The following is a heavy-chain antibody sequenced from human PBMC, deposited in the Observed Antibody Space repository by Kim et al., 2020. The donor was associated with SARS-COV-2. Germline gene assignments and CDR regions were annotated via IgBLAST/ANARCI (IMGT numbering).Heavy chain of an antibody. Sequence: GGSLRLSCAASGFTFSSYGMHWVRQAPGKGLEWVAVIWYDGSNKYYADSVKGRFTISRDNSKNTLYLQMNSLRAEETAVYYCAKGWIQLWSPFDYWGQGT. CDR1: GFTFSSYG. CDR2: IWYDGSNK. D-gene: IGHD5-18*01. V-gene: IGHV3-33*06. J-gene: IGHJ4*02. CDR3: AKGWIQLWSPFDY.